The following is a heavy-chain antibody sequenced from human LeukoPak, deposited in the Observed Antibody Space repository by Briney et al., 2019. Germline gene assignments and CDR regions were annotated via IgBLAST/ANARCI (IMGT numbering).Heavy chain of an antibody. CDR2: ISSSGRTI. Sequence: GGSLRLSCAASGFTFSSYEMNWVRQAPGKGLEWVSYISSSGRTIYYADTVKGRFTISRDNAKNSLYLQMNSLRAEDTAVYYCARGPIHDYDGKGWFDPWGQGTLVTVSS. CDR3: ARGPIHDYDGKGWFDP. CDR1: GFTFSSYE. D-gene: IGHD4-23*01. V-gene: IGHV3-48*03. J-gene: IGHJ5*02.